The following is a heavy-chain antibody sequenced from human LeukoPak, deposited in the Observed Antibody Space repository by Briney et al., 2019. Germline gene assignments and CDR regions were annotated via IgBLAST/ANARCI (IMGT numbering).Heavy chain of an antibody. Sequence: SETLSLTCTVSGYSISSGYYWGWIRQPPGKGLEWIGSIYHSGSTYYNPSLKSRVTISVDTSKNQFSLKLSSVTAADTAVYYCARDRGYSASYFDYWGQGTLVTVSS. CDR3: ARDRGYSASYFDY. J-gene: IGHJ4*02. V-gene: IGHV4-38-2*02. CDR2: IYHSGST. D-gene: IGHD1-26*01. CDR1: GYSISSGYY.